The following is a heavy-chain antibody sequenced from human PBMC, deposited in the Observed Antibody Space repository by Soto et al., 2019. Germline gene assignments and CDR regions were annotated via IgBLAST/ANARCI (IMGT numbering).Heavy chain of an antibody. CDR1: GYTFTGYY. Sequence: ASVKVSCKASGYTFTGYYMPWVRQAPGQGLEWMGWINPNSGGTNYAQKFQGWVTMTRDTSISTAYMELSRLRSDDTAVYYCARSEQLGRGLDYWGQGALVTVSS. J-gene: IGHJ4*02. CDR3: ARSEQLGRGLDY. D-gene: IGHD6-6*01. CDR2: INPNSGGT. V-gene: IGHV1-2*04.